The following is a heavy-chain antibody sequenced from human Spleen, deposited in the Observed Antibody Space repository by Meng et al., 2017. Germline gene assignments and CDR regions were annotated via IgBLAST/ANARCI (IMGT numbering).Heavy chain of an antibody. J-gene: IGHJ4*02. CDR1: DYTFTGYG. CDR3: ARGTPGRSYSDY. D-gene: IGHD3-10*01. CDR2: LGAHDGDT. V-gene: IGHV1-18*01. Sequence: QVQLEQSGAEVKKPGASVKVSCKASDYTFTGYGVSWVRQAPGQGLEWMAWLGAHDGDTSHAPKFQGRVTVSAGRPTATAYMELRSLRSDDTAVYYCARGTPGRSYSDYWGQGTLVTVSS.